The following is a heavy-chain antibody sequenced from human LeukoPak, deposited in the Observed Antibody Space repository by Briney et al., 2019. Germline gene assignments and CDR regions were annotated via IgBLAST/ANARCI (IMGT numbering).Heavy chain of an antibody. V-gene: IGHV3-21*01. J-gene: IGHJ4*02. D-gene: IGHD2-15*01. CDR1: GFTFSSYS. CDR3: ARGLLLRGPFRVVEY. Sequence: KPGGSLRLSCAASGFTFSSYSMNWVRQASGRGLEWVSSISSSSSYIYYADSVKGRFTISRDNAKNSLYLQMNSLRAEDTAVYYCARGLLLRGPFRVVEYWGQGTLVTVSS. CDR2: ISSSSSYI.